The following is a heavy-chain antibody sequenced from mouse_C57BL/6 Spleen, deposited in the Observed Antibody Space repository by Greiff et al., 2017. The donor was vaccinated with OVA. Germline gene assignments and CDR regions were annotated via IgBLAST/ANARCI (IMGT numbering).Heavy chain of an antibody. CDR1: GYTFTSYW. V-gene: IGHV1-52*01. CDR2: IDPSDSET. D-gene: IGHD1-1*01. J-gene: IGHJ1*03. Sequence: QVQLQQPGAELVKPGASAKMSCKASGYTFTSYWITWVKQRPIQGLEWIGNIDPSDSETHYNQKFKDKATLTVDKSSSTAYMQLSSLTSEDSAVYYCASYYGSSYGYFDVWGTGTTVTVSS. CDR3: ASYYGSSYGYFDV.